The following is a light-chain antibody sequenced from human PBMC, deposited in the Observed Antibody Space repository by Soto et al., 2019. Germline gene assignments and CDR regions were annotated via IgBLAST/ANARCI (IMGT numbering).Light chain of an antibody. CDR3: QQRSNWPGT. V-gene: IGKV3-11*01. CDR2: DAS. Sequence: EIVLTQSPATLSLSPGERGTLSCRVSQSVSSYLAWYQQKPGQAPRLLIYDASNRATGIPARFSGSGSGTDFTLTISSLEPEDFAVYYCQQRSNWPGTFGQGTKLEIK. J-gene: IGKJ2*01. CDR1: QSVSSY.